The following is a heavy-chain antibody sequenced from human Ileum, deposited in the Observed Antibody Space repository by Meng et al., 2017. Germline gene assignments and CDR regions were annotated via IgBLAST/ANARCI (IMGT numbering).Heavy chain of an antibody. CDR3: ASGTPGRSYCDY. CDR1: GYTFGSYG. Sequence: VHLLQSGPEVKKPGASVGVSCKAAGYTFGSYGICWVRQAPGQGLEWMGWFVNYVDTYPAPKFQGRVTMTTDTHTNTAFMELRSLTSDDTAVYYCASGTPGRSYCDYWGQGTLVTVSS. V-gene: IGHV1-18*01. D-gene: IGHD2-15*01. J-gene: IGHJ4*02. CDR2: FVNYVDT.